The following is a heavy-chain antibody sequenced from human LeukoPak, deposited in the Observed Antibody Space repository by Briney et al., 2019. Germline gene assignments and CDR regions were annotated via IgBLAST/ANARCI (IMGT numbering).Heavy chain of an antibody. Sequence: SETLSLTCSVFGGSISSYFWSWIRQPPGKGLEWIGYIYYSGSTKYNPSLKSRVTISVDTSKNQFSLKLSSVTAADTAVYYCARDFANWGQGTLVTVSS. V-gene: IGHV4-59*12. CDR1: GGSISSYF. D-gene: IGHD2-21*01. CDR2: IYYSGST. J-gene: IGHJ4*02. CDR3: ARDFAN.